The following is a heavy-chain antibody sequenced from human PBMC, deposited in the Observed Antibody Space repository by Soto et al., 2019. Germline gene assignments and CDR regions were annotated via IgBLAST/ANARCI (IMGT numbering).Heavy chain of an antibody. V-gene: IGHV3-NL1*01. D-gene: IGHD3-3*01. Sequence: PGGSLRLSCAASGFTFSSYGMHWVRQAPGKGLEWVSAIYSGGTIHYADSVKGRFTISRDNSKNTLYLQMNSLRAEDTAVYYCASSVTIFGYETRPGNDYWGQGTLVTVSS. CDR3: ASSVTIFGYETRPGNDY. J-gene: IGHJ4*02. CDR2: IYSGGTI. CDR1: GFTFSSYG.